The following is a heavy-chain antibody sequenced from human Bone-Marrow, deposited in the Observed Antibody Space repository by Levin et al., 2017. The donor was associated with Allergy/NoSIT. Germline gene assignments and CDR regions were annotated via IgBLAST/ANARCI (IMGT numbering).Heavy chain of an antibody. J-gene: IGHJ6*02. CDR3: ARERCSSTKCYKDYYYYGLDV. CDR1: GFTLSTYT. CDR2: ISSDGSNR. V-gene: IGHV3-30-3*01. Sequence: GGSLRLSCAASGFTLSTYTLHWVRQAPGKGLEWVSLISSDGSNRYYTDSVKGRFTISRDSSKNTVFLQMNSLRPEDSAVYHCARERCSSTKCYKDYYYYGLDVWGQGTTVTVSS. D-gene: IGHD2-2*01.